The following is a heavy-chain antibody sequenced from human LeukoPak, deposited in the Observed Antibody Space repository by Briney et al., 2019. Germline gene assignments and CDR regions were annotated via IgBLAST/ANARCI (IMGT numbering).Heavy chain of an antibody. CDR2: ISSSSSYI. CDR3: ARRSGTVAGNYFDY. J-gene: IGHJ4*02. V-gene: IGHV3-21*04. D-gene: IGHD6-19*01. Sequence: GGSLRLSCAASGFTFSSYSMNWVRQAPGKGLEWVSSISSSSSYIYYADSVKGRFTISRDNSKNTVYLQMNSLRAEDTAVYYCARRSGTVAGNYFDYWGQGTLVTVSS. CDR1: GFTFSSYS.